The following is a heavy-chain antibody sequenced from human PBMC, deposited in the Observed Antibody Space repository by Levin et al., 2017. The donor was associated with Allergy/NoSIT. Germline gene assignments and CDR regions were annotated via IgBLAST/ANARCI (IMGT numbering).Heavy chain of an antibody. D-gene: IGHD3-3*01. V-gene: IGHV3-23*01. CDR3: AKDHSRRLWSGYEEGRFDP. J-gene: IGHJ5*02. Sequence: GGSLRLSCAASGFTFSSYAMSWVRQAPGKGLEWVSAISGSGGSTYYADSVKGRFTISRDNSKNTLYLQMNSLRAEDTAVYYCAKDHSRRLWSGYEEGRFDPWGQGTLVTVSS. CDR2: ISGSGGST. CDR1: GFTFSSYA.